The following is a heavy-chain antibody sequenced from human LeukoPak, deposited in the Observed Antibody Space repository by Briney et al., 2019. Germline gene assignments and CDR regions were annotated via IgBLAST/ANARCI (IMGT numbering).Heavy chain of an antibody. CDR2: INPNSGGT. CDR3: ARVSRYNWNNRYFDY. D-gene: IGHD1/OR15-1a*01. V-gene: IGHV1-2*02. CDR1: GYTFTGYY. Sequence: ASVPVSCKASGYTFTGYYMHWVRQAPGQGLEWMGWINPNSGGTNYAQKFQGRVTMTRDTSISTAYMELSRLRSDDTAVYYCARVSRYNWNNRYFDYWGQGNLVTVSS. J-gene: IGHJ4*02.